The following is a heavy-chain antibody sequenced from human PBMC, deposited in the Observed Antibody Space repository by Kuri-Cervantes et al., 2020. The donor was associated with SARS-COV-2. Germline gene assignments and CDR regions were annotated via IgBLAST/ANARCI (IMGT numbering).Heavy chain of an antibody. Sequence: GESLKISCEASGFTFSDYYMSWIRQAPGKGLEWVSAISGSGGSTYYADSVKGRFTISRDNSKNTLYLQMNSLRAEDTAVYYCAKDGDSSGYYGGDAFDIWGQGTMVTVSS. D-gene: IGHD3-22*01. CDR1: GFTFSDYY. CDR2: ISGSGGST. CDR3: AKDGDSSGYYGGDAFDI. J-gene: IGHJ3*02. V-gene: IGHV3-23*01.